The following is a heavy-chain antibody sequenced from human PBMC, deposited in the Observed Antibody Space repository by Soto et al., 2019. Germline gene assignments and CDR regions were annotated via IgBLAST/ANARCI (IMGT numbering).Heavy chain of an antibody. CDR1: GYTLTELS. Sequence: ASVKVSCKVSGYTLTELSMHWVRQAPGKGLEWMGGFDPEDGETIYAQKFQGRVTMTEDTSTDTAYMELSSLRSEDTAGYYCATELRSVDYGDPGTRYWGQGTLVPVSS. V-gene: IGHV1-24*01. CDR3: ATELRSVDYGDPGTRY. D-gene: IGHD4-17*01. CDR2: FDPEDGET. J-gene: IGHJ4*02.